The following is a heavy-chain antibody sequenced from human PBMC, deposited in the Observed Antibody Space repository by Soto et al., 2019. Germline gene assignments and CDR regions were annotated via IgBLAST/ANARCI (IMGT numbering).Heavy chain of an antibody. CDR3: ASGGSDCSGDSCYC. CDR1: GFTFSNYA. D-gene: IGHD2-15*01. J-gene: IGHJ4*02. V-gene: IGHV3-23*01. Sequence: GALRLSCAASGFTFSNYAMSWVRQAPGKGLEWVSAISASGCSTYYADSVKGRFTISRDNSKNTLYLQMNSLRDEDTAVYYCASGGSDCSGDSCYCWGQGTLVTVSS. CDR2: ISASGCST.